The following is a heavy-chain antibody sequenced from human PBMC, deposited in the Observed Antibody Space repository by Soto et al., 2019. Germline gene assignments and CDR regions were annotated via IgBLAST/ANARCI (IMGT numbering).Heavy chain of an antibody. V-gene: IGHV4-61*01. Sequence: AETLSLSCNVSGDSVRRGNYFWVWIRQPPGKGLEWMGYIYSGNTNYNPSLKSRVTISVDTSKNQFSLKVRSVSAADTAVYYCARDNRHRNGYPFDYWGQGILVTVSS. D-gene: IGHD3-22*01. CDR2: IYSGNT. CDR1: GDSVRRGNYF. J-gene: IGHJ4*02. CDR3: ARDNRHRNGYPFDY.